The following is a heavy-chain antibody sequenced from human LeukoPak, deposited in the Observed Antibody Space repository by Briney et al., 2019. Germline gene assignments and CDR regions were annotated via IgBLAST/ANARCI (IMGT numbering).Heavy chain of an antibody. CDR3: ARAGSSSPRSGGYYYYYMDV. J-gene: IGHJ6*03. V-gene: IGHV3-7*01. CDR1: GFTFSSYW. D-gene: IGHD6-6*01. CDR2: IKQDGSEK. Sequence: GGSLRLSCAASGFTFSSYWMSWVRQAPGKVLEWVANIKQDGSEKYYVDSVKGRFTISRDNAKNSLYLQMNSLRAEDTAVYYCARAGSSSPRSGGYYYYYMDVWGKGTTVTVSS.